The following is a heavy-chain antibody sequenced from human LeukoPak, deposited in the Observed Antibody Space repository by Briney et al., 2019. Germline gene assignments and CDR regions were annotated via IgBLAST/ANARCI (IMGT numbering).Heavy chain of an antibody. J-gene: IGHJ6*04. CDR2: IHNDGTMG. CDR1: GFTFSRLG. D-gene: IGHD5-12*01. Sequence: TGGSLRLSCATSGFTFSRLGMQWVRQAPGKGLEWVVVIHNDGTMGQYADSVKGRFTISKDFSRNTLHLQMHSLRGDDTAVYYCAKEGDEFRGYLDVWGKGTTVTVSS. V-gene: IGHV3-30*02. CDR3: AKEGDEFRGYLDV.